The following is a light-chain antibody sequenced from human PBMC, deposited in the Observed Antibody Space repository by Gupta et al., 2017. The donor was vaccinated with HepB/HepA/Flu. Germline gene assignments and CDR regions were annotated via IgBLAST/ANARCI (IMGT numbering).Light chain of an antibody. CDR1: RSTIGRKT. CDR3: AAWDDSLNGLWV. J-gene: IGLJ3*02. CDR2: SDD. V-gene: IGLV1-44*01. Sequence: QSVLTQPPSASGRLGARVTTACSGSRSTIGRKTVNWYQQLPGSAPKLLIFSDDQRPSGVPDRFSGSKSGTSASLAIRGLQSEDEADYYCAAWDDSLNGLWVFGGGTKLTVL.